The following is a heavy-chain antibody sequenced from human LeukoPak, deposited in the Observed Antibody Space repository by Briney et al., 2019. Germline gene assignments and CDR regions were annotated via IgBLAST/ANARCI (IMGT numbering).Heavy chain of an antibody. CDR1: GVFLRSSTYY. D-gene: IGHD3-10*01. CDR3: TRHQTNNYGPGSPFDP. Sequence: PSETLSLTCTVSGVFLRSSTYYWGWIRQPPGKGLEWIASLYYGANTFYSPSLKSRVTISVDTSKNQFSLKLSSVTAADTAVYYCTRHQTNNYGPGSPFDPWGQGTLVTVSS. CDR2: LYYGANT. V-gene: IGHV4-39*01. J-gene: IGHJ5*02.